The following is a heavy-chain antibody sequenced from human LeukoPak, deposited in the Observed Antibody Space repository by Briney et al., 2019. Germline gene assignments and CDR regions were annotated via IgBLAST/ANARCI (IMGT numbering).Heavy chain of an antibody. CDR3: ARHAYSYAYGTSYYYMDV. V-gene: IGHV5-51*01. Sequence: GESLKISCEGSGYSFSSYWIGWVRQMPGKGLEWMGIIYPGDSDTRYSPSFQGQVTISADKSTSTAYLQWGSLKASDTAIYYCARHAYSYAYGTSYYYMDVWGKGTTVTVSS. D-gene: IGHD5-18*01. CDR1: GYSFSSYW. CDR2: IYPGDSDT. J-gene: IGHJ6*03.